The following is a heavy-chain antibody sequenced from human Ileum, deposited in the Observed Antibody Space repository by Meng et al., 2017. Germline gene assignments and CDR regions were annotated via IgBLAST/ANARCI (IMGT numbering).Heavy chain of an antibody. CDR3: NTDIERQPF. CDR1: GFTFSDVW. V-gene: IGHV3-15*01. CDR2: LKSRIDGGTT. D-gene: IGHD1-1*01. J-gene: IGHJ4*02. Sequence: GESLKISCAASGFTFSDVWMNWVRQATGQGLEWLGRLKSRIDGGTTDYAAPVKGRFTISGDDSKSTLYLQMNRLKTEDTAVYYCNTDIERQPFWGQGTLVTVSS.